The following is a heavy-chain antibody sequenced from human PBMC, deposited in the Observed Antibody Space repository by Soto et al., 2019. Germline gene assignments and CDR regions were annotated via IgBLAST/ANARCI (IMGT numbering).Heavy chain of an antibody. CDR3: ARDHCSSTSCYKNWFDP. Sequence: GGSLSLSCAASGFTFSSYSMNWVRQAQGKGLEWVSSISSSSSYIYYADSVKGRFTISRDNAKNSLYLQMNSLRAEDTAVYYCARDHCSSTSCYKNWFDPWGQGTLVTVSS. CDR2: ISSSSSYI. D-gene: IGHD2-2*02. CDR1: GFTFSSYS. J-gene: IGHJ5*02. V-gene: IGHV3-21*01.